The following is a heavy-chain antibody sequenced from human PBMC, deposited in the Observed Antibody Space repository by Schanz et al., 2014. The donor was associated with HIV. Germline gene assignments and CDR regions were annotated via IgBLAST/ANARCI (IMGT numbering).Heavy chain of an antibody. Sequence: VQPGESGGGVVQPGRAQRLSCAASGFIFSSYGMHWVRQGPGKGVECASSISGSGTSTHYADSVKGRFTISRDNAKNTLYLQMNSLRAEDTAVYYCTREPVYGSGGDGMDVWGQGTTVTVSS. V-gene: IGHV3-21*01. CDR3: TREPVYGSGGDGMDV. D-gene: IGHD3-10*01. CDR1: GFIFSSYG. CDR2: ISGSGTST. J-gene: IGHJ6*02.